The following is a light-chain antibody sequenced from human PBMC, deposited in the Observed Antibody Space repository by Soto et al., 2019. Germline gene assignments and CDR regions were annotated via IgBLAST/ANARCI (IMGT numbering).Light chain of an antibody. Sequence: IVLTQSPGTLSLSPGERATLSCRASQSVSDNYLAWYQHKPGQAPRLLXYAASSRATGIPDRFIGSGSGTDFTLTISRLEPDDSAVYYCHHYDSSPPYTFGQGTKVDIK. J-gene: IGKJ2*01. CDR3: HHYDSSPPYT. CDR2: AAS. V-gene: IGKV3-20*01. CDR1: QSVSDNY.